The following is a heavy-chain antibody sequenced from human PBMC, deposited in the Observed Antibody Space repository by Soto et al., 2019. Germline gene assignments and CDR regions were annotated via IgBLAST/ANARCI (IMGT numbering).Heavy chain of an antibody. J-gene: IGHJ4*02. V-gene: IGHV3-21*01. D-gene: IGHD3-22*01. CDR3: AREDSIIIPAVSDF. CDR2: ISKSDYT. Sequence: GGSLRLSCTVSGFAFNNYGINWVRQAPGKGLEWVSSISKSDYTYYSDSVKGRFAISRDNAKSSVSLQMNTLRVEDTAVYYCAREDSIIIPAVSDFWGQGTLVTVYS. CDR1: GFAFNNYG.